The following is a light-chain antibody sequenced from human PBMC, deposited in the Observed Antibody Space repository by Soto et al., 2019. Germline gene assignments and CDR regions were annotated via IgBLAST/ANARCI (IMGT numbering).Light chain of an antibody. Sequence: DFVMTQAPDSLAVSLGERATINCKSSQSVLYNSNNKNHLGWFQQKPGHPPKLLIYGASFRQSGVPDRFSGSGSGTDFTLTISSLQAEDVAVYYCQQYYSIPFTFGQGTKLEI. V-gene: IGKV4-1*01. CDR3: QQYYSIPFT. CDR1: QSVLYNSNNKNH. J-gene: IGKJ2*01. CDR2: GAS.